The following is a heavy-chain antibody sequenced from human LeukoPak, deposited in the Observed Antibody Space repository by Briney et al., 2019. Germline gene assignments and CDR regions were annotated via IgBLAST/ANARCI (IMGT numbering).Heavy chain of an antibody. CDR2: VYYSGST. D-gene: IGHD6-19*01. J-gene: IGHJ6*04. CDR3: PRDVAVAGTYYYYGMDV. V-gene: IGHV4-30-4*01. Sequence: PSETLSLTCTVSGGSISSGDYYWSWNRQPPGRGLEWIGYVYYSGSTNYNPSLKSRVTISVDTSKNQFSLKLSSVTAADTAVYYCPRDVAVAGTYYYYGMDVWGKGTTVTVSS. CDR1: GGSISSGDYY.